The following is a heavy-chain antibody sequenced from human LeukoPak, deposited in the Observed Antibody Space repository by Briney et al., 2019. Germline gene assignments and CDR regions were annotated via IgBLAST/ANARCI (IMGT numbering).Heavy chain of an antibody. CDR1: GFTFGDYA. J-gene: IGHJ4*02. Sequence: PGGSLRLSCTASGFTFGDYAMSWVRQAPGKGLEWVGFIRSKAYGGTTEYAASVKGRFTISRDDSKSIAYLQMNSLKTEDTAVYYCTRVPGIVATYSDYWGQGTLVTVSS. V-gene: IGHV3-49*04. D-gene: IGHD5-12*01. CDR3: TRVPGIVATYSDY. CDR2: IRSKAYGGTT.